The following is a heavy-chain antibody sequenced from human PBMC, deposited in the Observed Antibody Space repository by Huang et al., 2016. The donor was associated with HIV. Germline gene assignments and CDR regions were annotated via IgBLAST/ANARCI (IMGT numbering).Heavy chain of an antibody. Sequence: QVQLVQSGAEVKNPGASVRVSCKASGYTFTDANMHWVRQAPGQGLEGRGWINPKRGGTIYAQRFQGRVTMTRDTTISSVHMDLRRIQSDDTAVYFCARDWSFGSSTSPADWGQGTLVTVSS. J-gene: IGHJ4*02. CDR3: ARDWSFGSSTSPAD. D-gene: IGHD6-6*01. CDR1: GYTFTDAN. CDR2: INPKRGGT. V-gene: IGHV1-2*02.